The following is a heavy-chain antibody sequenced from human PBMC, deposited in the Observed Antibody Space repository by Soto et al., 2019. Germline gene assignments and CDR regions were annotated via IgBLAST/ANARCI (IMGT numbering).Heavy chain of an antibody. Sequence: SETLSLTCTVSGGSISSYYWIWIRQPPGKGLEWIGYISHRGRTNYNPSLERRVTISEDASKYQFSLRLSSVTAADTAVYYCARLICSTTSCPRHYFDYWGQGTLVTVSS. CDR3: ARLICSTTSCPRHYFDY. J-gene: IGHJ4*02. V-gene: IGHV4-59*12. CDR1: GGSISSYY. CDR2: ISHRGRT. D-gene: IGHD2-2*01.